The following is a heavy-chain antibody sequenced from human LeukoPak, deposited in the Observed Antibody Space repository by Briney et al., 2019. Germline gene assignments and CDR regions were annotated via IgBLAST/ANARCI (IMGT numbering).Heavy chain of an antibody. Sequence: GGSLRLSCAASGFTFNTYGMNWVRQAPGKGLEWVAFIRYDGSNKYYADSAKGRFTISRDNSKNTLYLQMNSLRAEDTAVYYCAKGLWFGELLIPPNWFDPWGQGTLVTVSS. J-gene: IGHJ5*02. CDR2: IRYDGSNK. CDR1: GFTFNTYG. V-gene: IGHV3-30*02. CDR3: AKGLWFGELLIPPNWFDP. D-gene: IGHD3-10*01.